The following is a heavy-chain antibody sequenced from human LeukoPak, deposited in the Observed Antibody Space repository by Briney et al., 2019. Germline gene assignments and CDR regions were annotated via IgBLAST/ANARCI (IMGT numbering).Heavy chain of an antibody. CDR2: ISSTGGST. V-gene: IGHV3-64*01. CDR3: GRGTYYYDSSGYLNN. CDR1: GFTFSSYA. Sequence: PGGSLRLSCAASGFTFSSYAMHWVRQAPGKGLEYVSAISSTGGSTYYANSVKGRFTISRDNSKNTLYLQMGSLRPEDMAVYYCGRGTYYYDSSGYLNNWGQGTLVTVSS. J-gene: IGHJ4*02. D-gene: IGHD3-22*01.